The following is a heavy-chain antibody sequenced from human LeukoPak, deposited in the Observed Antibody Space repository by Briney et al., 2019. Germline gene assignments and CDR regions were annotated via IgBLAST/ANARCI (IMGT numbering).Heavy chain of an antibody. CDR2: IIPILGIA. D-gene: IGHD4-17*01. CDR3: ARDYGDSYYYYYGMDV. V-gene: IGHV1-69*04. J-gene: IGHJ6*02. CDR1: GGTFSSYA. Sequence: SVKVSCEASGGTFSSYAISWVRQAPGQGLEWMGRIIPILGIANYAQKFQGRVTITADKSTSTAYMELSSLRSEDTAVYYCARDYGDSYYYYYGMDVWGQGTTVTVSS.